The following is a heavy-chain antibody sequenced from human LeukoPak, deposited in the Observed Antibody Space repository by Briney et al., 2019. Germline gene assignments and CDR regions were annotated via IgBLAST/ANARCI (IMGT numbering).Heavy chain of an antibody. V-gene: IGHV4-34*01. CDR3: ARGYIVVVVAATDSFYDS. D-gene: IGHD2-15*01. Sequence: SETLSLTCAVYGGSFSGYYWSWIRQPPGKGMEWIGEINHSGGTNYNPSLKSRVTISVDTSKNQFSLKLSSVTAADTAVYYCARGYIVVVVAATDSFYDSWGQGTLVTVSS. CDR1: GGSFSGYY. CDR2: INHSGGT. J-gene: IGHJ4*02.